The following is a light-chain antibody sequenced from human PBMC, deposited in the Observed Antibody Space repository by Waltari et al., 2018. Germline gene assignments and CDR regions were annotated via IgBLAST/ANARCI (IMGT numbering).Light chain of an antibody. J-gene: IGLJ1*01. CDR2: EGS. CDR3: CSYAGIGTLYV. Sequence: QSALTQPASVSGSPGQSITIPCTGTSSDVGSYNLFPWYQQHPGKSPKLMIYEGSKRPSGVSNRFSGSKSGNTASLTISGLQAEDEADYYCCSYAGIGTLYVFGTGTKVTVL. CDR1: SSDVGSYNL. V-gene: IGLV2-23*01.